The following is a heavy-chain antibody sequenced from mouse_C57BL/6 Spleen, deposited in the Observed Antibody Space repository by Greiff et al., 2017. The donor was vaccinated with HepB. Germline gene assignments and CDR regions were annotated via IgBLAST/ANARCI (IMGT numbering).Heavy chain of an antibody. Sequence: EVQLVESGGGLVKPGGSLKLSCAASGFTFSSYAMSWVRQTPEKRLEWVATISDGGSYTYYPDNVKGRFPISRDNAKNNLYLQMSHLKSEDTAMYYCARDRGNYYFDYWGQGTTLTVSS. J-gene: IGHJ2*01. CDR3: ARDRGNYYFDY. V-gene: IGHV5-4*01. CDR1: GFTFSSYA. D-gene: IGHD2-1*01. CDR2: ISDGGSYT.